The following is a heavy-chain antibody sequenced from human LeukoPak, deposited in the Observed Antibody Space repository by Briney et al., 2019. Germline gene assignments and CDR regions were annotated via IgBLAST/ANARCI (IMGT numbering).Heavy chain of an antibody. CDR3: ARGEFGPSPFDP. J-gene: IGHJ5*02. CDR1: GGTFSSYA. CDR2: IIPIFGTA. D-gene: IGHD3-16*01. V-gene: IGHV1-69*13. Sequence: SVKVSCKASGGTFSSYAISWVRQAPGQGLEWMGGIIPIFGTANYAQKFQGRVTITADESTSTAYMELSSLRSEDTAVYYCARGEFGPSPFDPWGQGTLVTVSS.